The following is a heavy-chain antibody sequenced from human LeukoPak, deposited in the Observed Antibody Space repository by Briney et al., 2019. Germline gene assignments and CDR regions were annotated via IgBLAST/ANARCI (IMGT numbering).Heavy chain of an antibody. D-gene: IGHD3-22*01. CDR2: ISGSGGST. CDR1: RFTFSSYA. Sequence: GGSLRLSCAASRFTFSSYAMSWVRQAPGKGLEWVSAISGSGGSTYYADSVKGRFTISRDNSKNTLYLQMNSPRAEDTAVYYCAKEGSMIVVVMYYWGQGTLVTVSS. J-gene: IGHJ4*02. V-gene: IGHV3-23*01. CDR3: AKEGSMIVVVMYY.